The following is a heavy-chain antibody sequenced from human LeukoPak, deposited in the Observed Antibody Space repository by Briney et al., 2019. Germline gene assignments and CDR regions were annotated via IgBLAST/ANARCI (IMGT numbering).Heavy chain of an antibody. J-gene: IGHJ4*02. CDR2: LYSDGRT. V-gene: IGHV3-66*01. CDR3: ATIVPDVVATLTFDY. Sequence: PGGSLRLSCAASGFXVSSNYISWVRQAPGKGLEWVSVLYSDGRTYYAYSVRGRFTISRDNSKNTLYLQMNSLTAEDTAVYYCATIVPDVVATLTFDYWGQGTLVTVSS. CDR1: GFXVSSNY. D-gene: IGHD2-15*01.